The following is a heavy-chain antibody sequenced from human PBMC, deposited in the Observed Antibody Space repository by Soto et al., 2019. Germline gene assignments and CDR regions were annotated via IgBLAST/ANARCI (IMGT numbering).Heavy chain of an antibody. CDR1: GYSFTTYG. V-gene: IGHV1-18*01. CDR3: ASEGYYSGSESYSPPRYYGMDV. J-gene: IGHJ6*02. D-gene: IGHD3-10*01. CDR2: ISDYNGNT. Sequence: QVQLVQSGAEVKKPGASVKVSCKASGYSFTTYGISWVRQAPGQGLEWMGWISDYNGNTNYEKKFQGRVTMTTDTSTRTAYMELKSPRSDDTAVYYCASEGYYSGSESYSPPRYYGMDVWGQGTTVTVS.